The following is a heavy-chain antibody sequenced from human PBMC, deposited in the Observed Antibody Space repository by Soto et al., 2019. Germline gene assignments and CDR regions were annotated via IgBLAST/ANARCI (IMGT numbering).Heavy chain of an antibody. V-gene: IGHV4-61*01. CDR1: GGSVSGDKNY. J-gene: IGHJ3*01. CDR3: ATSPRFAFDF. Sequence: QVQLQESGPGLVKPSETLSLICTVSGGSVSGDKNYWSWIRQSPGKGLEWIGYISYSGATNYNPSLKSRLPISVARSKNQFALKLSSVTASDTALFYCATSPRFAFDFWGQGTTVIVSS. D-gene: IGHD3-16*01. CDR2: ISYSGAT.